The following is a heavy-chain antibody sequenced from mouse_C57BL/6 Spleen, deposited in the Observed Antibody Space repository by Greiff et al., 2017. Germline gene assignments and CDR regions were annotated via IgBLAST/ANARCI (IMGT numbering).Heavy chain of an antibody. V-gene: IGHV5-12*01. CDR1: GFTFSDYY. D-gene: IGHD2-3*01. Sequence: EVKLVESGGGLVQPGGSLKLSCAASGFTFSDYYMYWVRQTPEKRLEWVAYISNGGGSTYYPDTVKGRFTISRDNAKNTLYLQMSRLKSEDTAMYYCARPDGHAMDYWGQGTSVTVAS. J-gene: IGHJ4*01. CDR2: ISNGGGST. CDR3: ARPDGHAMDY.